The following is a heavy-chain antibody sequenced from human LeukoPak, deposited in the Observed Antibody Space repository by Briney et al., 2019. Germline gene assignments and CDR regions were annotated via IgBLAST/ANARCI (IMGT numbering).Heavy chain of an antibody. V-gene: IGHV3-23*01. CDR3: AKRDGYNYRHYFDY. CDR1: GFTFSSYA. J-gene: IGHJ4*02. D-gene: IGHD5-24*01. CDR2: ISGSGGST. Sequence: PGGSLRLSCAASGFTFSSYAMSWVRQAPGKGLEWVSAISGSGGSTYYADSVKGRFTISRDNSKNTLFLQMNSLRAEDTALYYCAKRDGYNYRHYFDYWGQGTLVTVSS.